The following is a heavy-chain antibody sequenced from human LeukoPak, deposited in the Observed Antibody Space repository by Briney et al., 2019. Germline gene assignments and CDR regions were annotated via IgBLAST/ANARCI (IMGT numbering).Heavy chain of an antibody. Sequence: PGGSLRLSCAASGFTFNSYAIHWVRQAPGKGLEWVAVISYDGSNKYYADSVKGRFAISRDNSKNTLYLQLNSLRPEDTAVYHCARDQLAYSGYDTLFDYWGQGTLVTVSS. CDR3: ARDQLAYSGYDTLFDY. D-gene: IGHD5-12*01. V-gene: IGHV3-30*09. CDR2: ISYDGSNK. CDR1: GFTFNSYA. J-gene: IGHJ4*02.